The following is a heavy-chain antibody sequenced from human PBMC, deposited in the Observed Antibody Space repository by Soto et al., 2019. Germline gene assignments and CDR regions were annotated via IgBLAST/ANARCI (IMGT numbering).Heavy chain of an antibody. CDR1: GFTFSSFG. Sequence: QVQLVESGGGVVQPGRSVRLSCAASGFTFSSFGMHWVRQAPGKGLEWVAIISYDGSNRYYGDSVKGRITISRDNSKNTGYLEMNSLRVEDTAVYYCAKGGVPAGMPGYYYMDVWGKGIAVNISS. J-gene: IGHJ6*03. V-gene: IGHV3-30*18. D-gene: IGHD2-2*01. CDR2: ISYDGSNR. CDR3: AKGGVPAGMPGYYYMDV.